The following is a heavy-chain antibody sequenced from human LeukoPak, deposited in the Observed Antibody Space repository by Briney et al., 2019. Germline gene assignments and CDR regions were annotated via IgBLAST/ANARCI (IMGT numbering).Heavy chain of an antibody. CDR3: ARDRGDGIAGGADWFDP. D-gene: IGHD6-13*01. Sequence: GASVKVSCKASGGTFSSYAISWVRQAPGQGLEWMGGIIPIFGTANYAQKFQGRVTITADESTSTAYMELSSLRSEDTAVYYCARDRGDGIAGGADWFDPWGQGTLVTVSS. V-gene: IGHV1-69*13. J-gene: IGHJ5*02. CDR2: IIPIFGTA. CDR1: GGTFSSYA.